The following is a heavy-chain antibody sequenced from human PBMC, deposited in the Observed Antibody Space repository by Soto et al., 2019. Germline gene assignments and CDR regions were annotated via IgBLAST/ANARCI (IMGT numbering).Heavy chain of an antibody. CDR3: ARXXSXXXXXRXWYFDL. Sequence: QVQLQQWGAGLLKPSETLSLTCAVYGGSFSGYYWSWIRQPPGKGLEWIGEINHSGSTNYNPSLKSRVTISVDTSKNQFSLKLSSVTAADTAVYYCARXXSXXXXXRXWYFDLWGRGTLVTVSS. CDR1: GGSFSGYY. J-gene: IGHJ2*01. D-gene: IGHD6-13*01. V-gene: IGHV4-34*01. CDR2: INHSGST.